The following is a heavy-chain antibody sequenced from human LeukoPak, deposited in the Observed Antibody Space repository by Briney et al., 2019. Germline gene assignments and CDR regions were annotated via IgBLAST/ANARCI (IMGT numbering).Heavy chain of an antibody. J-gene: IGHJ4*02. Sequence: PVESLKISCKGSGYSFTSYWIAWVRQMPGKGLEWMGIIYPGDSDTRYSPSFQGQVTISADKSISTAYLQWSGLKASDTAMFYCARCLRDYGSGSYSYDYWGQGTLVTVSS. CDR3: ARCLRDYGSGSYSYDY. D-gene: IGHD3-10*01. CDR2: IYPGDSDT. CDR1: GYSFTSYW. V-gene: IGHV5-51*01.